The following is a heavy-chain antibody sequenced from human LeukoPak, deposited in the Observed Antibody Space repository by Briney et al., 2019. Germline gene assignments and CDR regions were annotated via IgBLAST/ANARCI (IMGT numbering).Heavy chain of an antibody. CDR1: GFTVSTNY. V-gene: IGHV3-66*01. J-gene: IGHJ3*02. D-gene: IGHD3-22*01. CDR2: IYSGGIT. Sequence: PGGSLRLSCAASGFTVSTNYMSWVRQAPGKGLEWVSLIYSGGITQYSASLKGRLTISRDNSKNTLYIQLTSLRDEDTAVYHCARDGYYDSSGYRKNDGFDIWGQGTLVTVSS. CDR3: ARDGYYDSSGYRKNDGFDI.